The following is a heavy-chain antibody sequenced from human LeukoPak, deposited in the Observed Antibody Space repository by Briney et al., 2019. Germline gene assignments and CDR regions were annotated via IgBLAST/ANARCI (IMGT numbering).Heavy chain of an antibody. D-gene: IGHD3-22*01. J-gene: IGHJ4*02. Sequence: PGGFLRLSCAASGFTLSSYWMSWVRQAPGKGLEWVANIKQDGSEKYYVDSVKGRFTISRDNAKNSLYLQMNSLRAEDTAVYYCARDQYDSSGYYSDYWGQGTLVTVSS. CDR3: ARDQYDSSGYYSDY. CDR2: IKQDGSEK. V-gene: IGHV3-7*01. CDR1: GFTLSSYW.